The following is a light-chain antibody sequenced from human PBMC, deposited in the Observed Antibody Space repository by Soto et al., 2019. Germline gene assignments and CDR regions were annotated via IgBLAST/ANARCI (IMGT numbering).Light chain of an antibody. Sequence: ELMLTQSPGSLSLYHEEKTTLSCRASQSVTSSYLAWWQQKPGQAPRLLVYGASTRATTIPARFSGSGSGTEFTLSISSLQSEDFAVYYCQQYNSWPRTFGQGTKVDIK. J-gene: IGKJ1*01. CDR1: QSVTSSY. V-gene: IGKV3-15*01. CDR2: GAS. CDR3: QQYNSWPRT.